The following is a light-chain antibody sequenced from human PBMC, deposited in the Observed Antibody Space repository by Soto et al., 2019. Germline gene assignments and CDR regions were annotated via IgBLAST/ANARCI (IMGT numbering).Light chain of an antibody. Sequence: EIVMTQSPATLSVSPGERATLSCRASQSVSRNLAWYQQKPGQAPRLLISYASTRATGIPARFSGSGPGTEFTLTISSLQSEDFALYYCQQYNHWSSISFGGGTKVEVK. CDR2: YAS. J-gene: IGKJ4*01. CDR3: QQYNHWSSIS. V-gene: IGKV3-15*01. CDR1: QSVSRN.